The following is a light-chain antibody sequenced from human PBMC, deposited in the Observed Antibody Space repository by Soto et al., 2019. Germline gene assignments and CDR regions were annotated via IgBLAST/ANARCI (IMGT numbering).Light chain of an antibody. CDR1: QTISTY. J-gene: IGKJ3*01. CDR3: QQLNRYVT. V-gene: IGKV1-9*01. CDR2: SAS. Sequence: DIQVTQSPPFVSASVGDRVTITCRASQTISTYLAWYQQKPGKAPQLLIHSASTLQSGVPSRFSGSGFGTEFTLTIRSLQPEDFATYYWQQLNRYVTFGPGTKVQIK.